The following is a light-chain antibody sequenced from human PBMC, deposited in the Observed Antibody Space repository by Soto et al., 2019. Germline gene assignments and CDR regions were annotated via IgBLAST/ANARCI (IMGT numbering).Light chain of an antibody. CDR3: QSYDSSLSAHV. V-gene: IGLV1-40*01. CDR1: SSNIGAGYD. J-gene: IGLJ1*01. CDR2: GNS. Sequence: QSVLTQPPSESGAPGQRVTLSCTGSSSNIGAGYDVHWYQQLPGTAPKLLIYGNSNRPSGVPDRFSGSKSGTSASLAITGLQAEDEADYYCQSYDSSLSAHVFGTGTKVTVL.